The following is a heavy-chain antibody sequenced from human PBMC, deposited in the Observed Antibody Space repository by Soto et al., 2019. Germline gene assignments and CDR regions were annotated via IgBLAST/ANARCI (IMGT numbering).Heavy chain of an antibody. V-gene: IGHV1-69*13. D-gene: IGHD2-2*01. CDR1: GVAFSSYA. Sequence: AVNVSCKASGVAFSSYAISWVRQAPGQGLEWMGGIIPIFGTANYAQKFQGRVTITADESTSTAYMELSSLRSEYTSVYYCARGVVPAAGMDFWGQGTTVTVS. CDR2: IIPIFGTA. CDR3: ARGVVPAAGMDF. J-gene: IGHJ6*02.